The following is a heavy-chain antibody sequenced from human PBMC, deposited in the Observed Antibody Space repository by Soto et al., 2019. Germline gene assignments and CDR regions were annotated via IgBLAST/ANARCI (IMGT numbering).Heavy chain of an antibody. CDR1: GGTFSSHA. CDR2: IIPITDTP. D-gene: IGHD3-10*01. J-gene: IGHJ5*02. CDR3: ARGNKGPGHYGPGSQGWYGP. V-gene: IGHV1-69*06. Sequence: QVQLVQSGAEVKKPGSSVKVSCKASGGTFSSHAINWLRQAPGQGLEWMGVIIPITDTPNNAEKFQGRVTITADKATTTVYMELSSLTLEDTAMYYCARGNKGPGHYGPGSQGWYGPWGQGTLFTVSS.